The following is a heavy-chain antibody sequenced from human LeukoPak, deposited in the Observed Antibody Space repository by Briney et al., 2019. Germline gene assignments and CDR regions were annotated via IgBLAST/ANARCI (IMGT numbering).Heavy chain of an antibody. CDR1: DDSITIYY. Sequence: SETLSLTCSVSDDSITIYYWTWIRQPPGKGLEWIGEINHSGSTNYNPSLKSRVTISVDTSKNQFSLKLSSVTAADTAVYYCARGRYYYYYYMDVWGKGTTVTVSS. CDR2: INHSGST. J-gene: IGHJ6*03. CDR3: ARGRYYYYYYMDV. V-gene: IGHV4-34*01.